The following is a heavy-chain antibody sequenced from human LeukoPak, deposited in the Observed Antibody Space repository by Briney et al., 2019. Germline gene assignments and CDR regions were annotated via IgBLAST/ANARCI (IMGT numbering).Heavy chain of an antibody. CDR3: AKASDSSGYDAFDI. J-gene: IGHJ3*02. V-gene: IGHV3-30*18. D-gene: IGHD3-22*01. CDR1: GFIFSNYG. Sequence: PGGSLRLSCAASGFIFSNYGMHWVRQAPGKGLEWVAVIFYDGSNKYYADSVKGRFTISRDNSKNTLYLQMNSLRAEDTAVYYCAKASDSSGYDAFDIWGQGTMVTVSS. CDR2: IFYDGSNK.